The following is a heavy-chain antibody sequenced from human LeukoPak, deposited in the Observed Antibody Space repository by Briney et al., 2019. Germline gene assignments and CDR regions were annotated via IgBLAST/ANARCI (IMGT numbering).Heavy chain of an antibody. V-gene: IGHV1-69*01. CDR3: ARGIVLMVYAMRSYYYYMDV. D-gene: IGHD2-8*01. CDR2: GTA. J-gene: IGHJ6*03. Sequence: GTANYAQKFQGRVTITADESTSTAYMELSSLRSEDTAVYYCARGIVLMVYAMRSYYYYMDVWGKGTTVTVSS.